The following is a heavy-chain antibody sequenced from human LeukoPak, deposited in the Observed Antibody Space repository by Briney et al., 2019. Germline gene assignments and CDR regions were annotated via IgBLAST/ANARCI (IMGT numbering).Heavy chain of an antibody. D-gene: IGHD4-11*01. CDR1: GGSFSGYY. CDR3: ARTDYRA. J-gene: IGHJ5*02. CDR2: INHSGST. V-gene: IGHV4-34*01. Sequence: SETLSLTCAVYGGSFSGYYWSWIRQPPGKGLEWVGEINHSGSTNYNPSLKSLKSRVTISVDTSNNQFSLNLSSVTAADMAVYYCARTDYRAWGQGTLVTVSS.